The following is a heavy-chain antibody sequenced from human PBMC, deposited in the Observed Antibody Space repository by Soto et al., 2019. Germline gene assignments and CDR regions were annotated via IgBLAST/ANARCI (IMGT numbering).Heavy chain of an antibody. J-gene: IGHJ6*03. CDR2: IYYSGST. D-gene: IGHD3-10*01. CDR3: AREVITMVRGVNYMDV. Sequence: SETLSLTCTVSGGSISSGGYYWSWIRQHPGKGLEWIGYIYYSGSTYYNPSLKSRVTISVDTSKNQFSLKLSSVTAADTAVYYCAREVITMVRGVNYMDVWGKGTTVTVSS. V-gene: IGHV4-31*03. CDR1: GGSISSGGYY.